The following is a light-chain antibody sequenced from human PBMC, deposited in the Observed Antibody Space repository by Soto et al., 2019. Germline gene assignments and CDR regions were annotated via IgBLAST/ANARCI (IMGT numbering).Light chain of an antibody. CDR3: QQYKNWPPLT. V-gene: IGKV3-15*01. CDR1: QSVASA. CDR2: AAS. J-gene: IGKJ4*01. Sequence: EIVMTQSPATLSVSPGETATLSCRASQSVASAVAWYQHKPGQAPRLLIVAASLRVTGVPGRFSGGGSGTEFTLTISSRQSEDFAVYYCQQYKNWPPLTFGGGTTVEIK.